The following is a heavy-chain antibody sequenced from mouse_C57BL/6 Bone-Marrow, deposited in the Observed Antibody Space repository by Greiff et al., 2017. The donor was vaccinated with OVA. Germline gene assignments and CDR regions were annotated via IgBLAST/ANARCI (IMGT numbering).Heavy chain of an antibody. CDR1: GFTFSSYA. CDR2: ISDGGSYT. Sequence: EVMLVESGGGLVKPGGSLKLSCAASGFTFSSYAMSWVRQTPEKRLEWVATISDGGSYTYYPDNVKGRFTISRDNAKNNLYLQMSHLKSEDTAMYYCERDHYGLFDYWGQGTTLTVSS. D-gene: IGHD1-2*01. CDR3: ERDHYGLFDY. V-gene: IGHV5-4*01. J-gene: IGHJ2*01.